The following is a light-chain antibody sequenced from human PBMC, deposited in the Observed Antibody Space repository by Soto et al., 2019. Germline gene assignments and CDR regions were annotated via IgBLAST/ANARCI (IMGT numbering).Light chain of an antibody. CDR1: SSDVGSYNL. CDR3: CSYAGSSSV. J-gene: IGLJ3*02. CDR2: EVS. V-gene: IGLV2-23*02. Sequence: QPASVSGSPGQSITISCTGTSSDVGSYNLVSWYQQHPGKAPKLMIYEVSKRPSGVSNRFSGSKSGNTASLTISGLQAEDEADYYCCSYAGSSSVFGGGTKLTVL.